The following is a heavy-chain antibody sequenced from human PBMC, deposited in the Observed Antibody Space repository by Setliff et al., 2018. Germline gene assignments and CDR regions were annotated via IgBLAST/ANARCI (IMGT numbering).Heavy chain of an antibody. CDR1: GFSFSSYA. J-gene: IGHJ4*02. CDR2: ISSRSTYI. D-gene: IGHD2-15*01. CDR3: ARFACNGGSCYLSASDH. V-gene: IGHV3-21*06. Sequence: PGGSLRLSCAASGFSFSSYAMSWVRQAPGKGLEWVSSISSRSTYIYYADSVKGRFTISRDNANNSLYLQMNSLRAEDTAMYYCARFACNGGSCYLSASDHWGQGALVTVSS.